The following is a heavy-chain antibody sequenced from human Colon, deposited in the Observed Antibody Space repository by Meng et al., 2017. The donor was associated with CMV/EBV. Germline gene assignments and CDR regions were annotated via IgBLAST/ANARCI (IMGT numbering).Heavy chain of an antibody. CDR2: INTNTGKL. J-gene: IGHJ4*02. CDR1: GDTSTTYA. CDR3: ALEDILTSQYSLYY. Sequence: QVQLVQSGSALKKPGASGKVYGKSSGDTSTTYAMNWVRQAPGQGLEWVGWINTNTGKLTYAQGFTGRFVFSLDTSISTAYLQIRSLKEEDSAVYYCALEDILTSQYSLYYLGQGSLVTVSS. D-gene: IGHD3-9*01. V-gene: IGHV7-4-1*02.